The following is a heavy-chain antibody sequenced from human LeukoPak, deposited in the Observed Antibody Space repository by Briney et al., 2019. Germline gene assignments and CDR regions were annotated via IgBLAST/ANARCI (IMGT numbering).Heavy chain of an antibody. CDR1: GFTFSNYG. CDR2: IRYDGTNK. CDR3: AKKRSSTWYDFDY. J-gene: IGHJ4*02. V-gene: IGHV3-30*02. D-gene: IGHD6-13*01. Sequence: QSGGSLRLSCAASGFTFSNYGMHWVRQAPGKGLEWVAFIRYDGTNKNYADSVRGRFTISRDNSKNTLYLQMNSLRAEDTAVYCCAKKRSSTWYDFDYWGQGTLVTVSS.